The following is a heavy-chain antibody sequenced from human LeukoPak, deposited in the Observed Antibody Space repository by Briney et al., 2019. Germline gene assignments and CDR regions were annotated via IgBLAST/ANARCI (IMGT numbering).Heavy chain of an antibody. CDR3: ARPYTNYYDSSGYYYDGWFDP. CDR1: GGTFSSYA. CDR2: IIPIFGTA. V-gene: IGHV1-69*13. D-gene: IGHD3-22*01. J-gene: IGHJ5*02. Sequence: GASVKVSCKASGGTFSSYAISWVRQAPGQGLEWMGGIIPIFGTANYALKFQGRVTITADESTSTAYMELSSLRSEDTAVYYCARPYTNYYDSSGYYYDGWFDPWGQGTLVTVSS.